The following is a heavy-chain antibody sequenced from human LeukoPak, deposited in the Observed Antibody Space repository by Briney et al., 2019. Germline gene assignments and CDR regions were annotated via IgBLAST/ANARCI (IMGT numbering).Heavy chain of an antibody. CDR2: IRYDGSNK. Sequence: GGPLRLSCAASGFTFSSYGMHWVRQAPGKGLEWVAFIRYDGSNKYYADSVKGRFTISRDNSKNTLYLQMNSLRAEDTAVYYCAKDRLWYDSSGYYGNYFDYWGQGTLVTVSS. V-gene: IGHV3-30*02. CDR1: GFTFSSYG. D-gene: IGHD3-22*01. CDR3: AKDRLWYDSSGYYGNYFDY. J-gene: IGHJ4*02.